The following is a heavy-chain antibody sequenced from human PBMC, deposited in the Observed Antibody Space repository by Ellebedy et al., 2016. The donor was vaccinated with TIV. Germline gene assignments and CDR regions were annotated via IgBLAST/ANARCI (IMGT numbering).Heavy chain of an antibody. CDR1: GFTFSSYA. Sequence: GGSLRLSCVASGFTFSSYAMHWVRQAPGKGLEWVALIYYDGSNGHYADSVKGRFTISRDNSRDTLYLQMNSLKADDTAFYFCARNSHFDWSFYIDHWGQGTLVTVSS. CDR2: IYYDGSNG. J-gene: IGHJ4*02. D-gene: IGHD3-9*01. CDR3: ARNSHFDWSFYIDH. V-gene: IGHV3-33*01.